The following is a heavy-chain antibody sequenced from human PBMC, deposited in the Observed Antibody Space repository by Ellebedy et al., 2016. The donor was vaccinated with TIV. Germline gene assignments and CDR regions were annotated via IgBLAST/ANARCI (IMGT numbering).Heavy chain of an antibody. J-gene: IGHJ4*02. Sequence: SETLSLXXAVYGGTFSGYYWSWVRQSPGKGLEWIGEINHSGSANYNPSLKSRVTISVDTSKNQFSLKLSSVTAADTAVYYCARQPNDYGVLEYWGQGSLVTVSS. D-gene: IGHD4/OR15-4a*01. CDR3: ARQPNDYGVLEY. CDR1: GGTFSGYY. V-gene: IGHV4-34*01. CDR2: INHSGSA.